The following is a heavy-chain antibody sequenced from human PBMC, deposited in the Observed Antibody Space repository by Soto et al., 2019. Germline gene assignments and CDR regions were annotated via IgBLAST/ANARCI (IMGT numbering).Heavy chain of an antibody. CDR2: IWYDGSNK. V-gene: IGHV3-33*01. D-gene: IGHD3-22*01. CDR3: ARDTPTLDYYDSSGFDY. Sequence: GGSLRLSCAASGFTFGSYGMHWVGQAPGKGLECVAVIWYDGSNKYYADSVKGRFTISRDNSKNTLYLQMNSLRAEDTAVYYCARDTPTLDYYDSSGFDYWGQGTLVTVSS. CDR1: GFTFGSYG. J-gene: IGHJ4*02.